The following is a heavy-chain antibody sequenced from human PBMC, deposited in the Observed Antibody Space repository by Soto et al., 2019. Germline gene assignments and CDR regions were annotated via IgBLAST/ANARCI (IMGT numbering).Heavy chain of an antibody. Sequence: SETLSLTCAVYGGSFSGYYWSWIRQPPGKGLEWIGEINHSGSTNYNPSLKSRVTISVDTSKNQFSLKLSSVTAADTAVYYCYWLEGYSSSWYLPYMDVWGKGTTVTVSS. J-gene: IGHJ6*03. CDR3: YWLEGYSSSWYLPYMDV. V-gene: IGHV4-34*01. CDR2: INHSGST. D-gene: IGHD6-13*01. CDR1: GGSFSGYY.